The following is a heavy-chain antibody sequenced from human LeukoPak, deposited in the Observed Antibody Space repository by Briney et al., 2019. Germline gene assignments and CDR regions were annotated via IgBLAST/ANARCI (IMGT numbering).Heavy chain of an antibody. V-gene: IGHV4-4*07. D-gene: IGHD6-13*01. CDR1: GGSISSYY. CDR2: IYTSGRT. CDR3: ARDYSSSWYSPPGY. Sequence: KPSETLALTCTVSGGSISSYYWSWIRQPAGKGLEWIGRIYTSGRTNYNPSLKSRVTMSVDTSKNQFSLKLSAVTAADTAVYYCARDYSSSWYSPPGYWGQGTLVTVSS. J-gene: IGHJ4*02.